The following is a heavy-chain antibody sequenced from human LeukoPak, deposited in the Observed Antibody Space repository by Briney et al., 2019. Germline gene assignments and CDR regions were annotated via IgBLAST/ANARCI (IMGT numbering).Heavy chain of an antibody. CDR3: LTGYYFDY. J-gene: IGHJ4*02. V-gene: IGHV3-23*01. Sequence: PGGSLRLSCAASGFTFSTYAMSWVRQAPGKGLEWVSAISGSGGSTYYTDSVKGRFTISRDNANNSLYLQMNSLRAEDTAVYYCLTGYYFDYWGQGTLVTVSS. CDR1: GFTFSTYA. CDR2: ISGSGGST.